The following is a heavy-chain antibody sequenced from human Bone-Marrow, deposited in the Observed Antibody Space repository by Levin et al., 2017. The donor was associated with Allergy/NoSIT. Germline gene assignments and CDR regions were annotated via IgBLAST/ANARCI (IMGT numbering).Heavy chain of an antibody. CDR3: ARFFSSYHGGGYYQPNCFDY. V-gene: IGHV4-59*08. D-gene: IGHD3-22*01. J-gene: IGHJ4*02. CDR1: GDSINNYF. Sequence: SETLSLTCTVSGDSINNYFWSWIRQPPGKGLEWIGYISHSGSTRYNPSLRSRVSISVDTSKNHFSLKLNSVTAADTAVYYCARFFSSYHGGGYYQPNCFDYWGQGTLVTVSS. CDR2: ISHSGST.